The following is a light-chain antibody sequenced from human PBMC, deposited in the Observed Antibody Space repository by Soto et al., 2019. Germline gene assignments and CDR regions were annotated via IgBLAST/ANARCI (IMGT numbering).Light chain of an antibody. J-gene: IGKJ2*01. V-gene: IGKV3-15*01. CDR2: GAS. CDR3: QQSNNWPYT. Sequence: EIVMTQSPATLSVSPGERVTLSCRASQSVRATLAWYQQKPGQAPRLLIYGASTRATTIPARFSGSGSGTEFTLTISSLQSEDFAVYYCQQSNNWPYTFGQGTKLDIK. CDR1: QSVRAT.